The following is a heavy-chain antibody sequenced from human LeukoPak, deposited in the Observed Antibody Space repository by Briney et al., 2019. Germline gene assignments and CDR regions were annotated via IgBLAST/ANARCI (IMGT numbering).Heavy chain of an antibody. CDR1: GFTFSTYS. D-gene: IGHD3-22*01. CDR3: ARGGYYDSSGWDFDY. CDR2: ISRSDYYI. Sequence: PGGSLRLSCAASGFTFSTYSMNWVRQAPGKGLEWVSSISRSDYYIHYADSVKGRFTISRDNAKNSLYLQMISLRAEDTAVYYCARGGYYDSSGWDFDYWGQGTLVTVSS. V-gene: IGHV3-21*01. J-gene: IGHJ4*02.